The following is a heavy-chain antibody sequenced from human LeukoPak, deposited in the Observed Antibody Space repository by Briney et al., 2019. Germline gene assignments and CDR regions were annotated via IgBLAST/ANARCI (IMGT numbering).Heavy chain of an antibody. CDR2: ITGGGAGT. D-gene: IGHD1-14*01. CDR1: GVTFSSYA. J-gene: IGHJ4*02. Sequence: PGGSLRLSCAASGVTFSSYAMSWVRQAPEKGLEWVSTITGGGAGTYYADSVKGRFLISRDNSKNTLNLQMNSLRAEDTAIYYCASTGFGVHDYWSQGTLVTVSS. V-gene: IGHV3-23*01. CDR3: ASTGFGVHDY.